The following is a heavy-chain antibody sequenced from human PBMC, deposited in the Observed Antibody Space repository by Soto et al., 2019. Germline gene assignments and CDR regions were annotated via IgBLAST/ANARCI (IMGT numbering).Heavy chain of an antibody. CDR1: GGTFISDA. Sequence: SVKVSCRASGGTFISDAISWVRQAPGQGLEWMGGIIPIFGTANYAQKFQGRVTITANESTSTAYMELSSLRSEDTAVYYCARAELGVPNFDYWGQGALVTVSS. V-gene: IGHV1-69*13. CDR2: IIPIFGTA. J-gene: IGHJ4*02. CDR3: ARAELGVPNFDY. D-gene: IGHD3-16*01.